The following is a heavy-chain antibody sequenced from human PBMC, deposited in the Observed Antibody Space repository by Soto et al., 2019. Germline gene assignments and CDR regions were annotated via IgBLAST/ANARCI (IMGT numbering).Heavy chain of an antibody. CDR1: GGSFSGYY. V-gene: IGHV4-34*01. D-gene: IGHD1-26*01. Sequence: ETLSLTCAVYGGSFSGYYWSWIRQPPGKGLEWIGEINHSGSTNYNPSLKSRVTISVDTSKNQFSLKLSSVTAADTAVYYCARVGPGSYYHWYFDLWGRGTLVTVSS. CDR3: ARVGPGSYYHWYFDL. CDR2: INHSGST. J-gene: IGHJ2*01.